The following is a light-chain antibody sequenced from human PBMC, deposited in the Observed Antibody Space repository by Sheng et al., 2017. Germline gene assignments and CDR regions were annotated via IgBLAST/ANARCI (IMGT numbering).Light chain of an antibody. V-gene: IGLV1-51*02. Sequence: QSVLTQPPSVSAAPGQKVTITCSGSSSDIGNNDVSWYQHVPGTAPKALIYENNKRLSGIPDRFSGSKSGTSATLGITGLQTGDEANYYCGTWDYRLSAWVFGGGTEADRP. CDR1: SSDIGNND. CDR3: GTWDYRLSAWV. CDR2: ENN. J-gene: IGLJ3*02.